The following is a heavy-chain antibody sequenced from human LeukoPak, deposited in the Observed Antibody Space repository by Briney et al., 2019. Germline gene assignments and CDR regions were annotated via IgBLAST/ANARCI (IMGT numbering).Heavy chain of an antibody. CDR1: GYTLTELS. CDR3: ATDIAVAGVRGEFDY. V-gene: IGHV1-24*01. Sequence: GTSVKVSCKVSGYTLTELSMHWVRQAPGKGLEWMGGFGPEDGETIYAQKFQGRVTMTEDTSTDTAYMELSSLRSEDTAVYYCATDIAVAGVRGEFDYWGQGTLVTVSS. CDR2: FGPEDGET. J-gene: IGHJ4*02. D-gene: IGHD6-19*01.